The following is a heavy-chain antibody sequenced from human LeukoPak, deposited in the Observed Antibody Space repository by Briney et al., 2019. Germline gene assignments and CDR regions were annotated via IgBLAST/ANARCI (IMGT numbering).Heavy chain of an antibody. D-gene: IGHD6-13*01. CDR1: GFTFDDYA. J-gene: IGHJ4*02. CDR3: AKGSSSSRPYYFDY. V-gene: IGHV3-9*01. CDR2: ISWNSGSI. Sequence: GGSLRLSCAASGFTFDDYAMHWVRQAPGKGLEWVSGISWNSGSIGYADSVKGRFTISRHNSKNTLYLQMNSLRAEDTAVYYCAKGSSSSRPYYFDYWGQGTLVTVSS.